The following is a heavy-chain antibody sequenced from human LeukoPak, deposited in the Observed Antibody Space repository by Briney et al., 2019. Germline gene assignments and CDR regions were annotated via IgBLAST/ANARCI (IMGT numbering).Heavy chain of an antibody. CDR1: GFTFSSYA. D-gene: IGHD2-2*01. Sequence: PGGSLRLSCAASGFTFSSYAMSWVRQAPGKGLEWVSAISGSGGSTYYADSVKGRFTISRDNSKNTLYLQMGSLRAEDMAVYYCARRDCSSTSCPFQHWGRGTLVTVSS. CDR3: ARRDCSSTSCPFQH. J-gene: IGHJ1*01. CDR2: ISGSGGST. V-gene: IGHV3-23*01.